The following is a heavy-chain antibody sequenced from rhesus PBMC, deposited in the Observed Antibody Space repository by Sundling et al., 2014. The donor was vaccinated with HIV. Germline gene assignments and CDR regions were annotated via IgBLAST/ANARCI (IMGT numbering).Heavy chain of an antibody. CDR3: TREGLNGVDS. CDR2: ISGSGGST. V-gene: IGHV4-173*01. CDR1: GGSISSNY. Sequence: QVQLQESGPGLVKPSETLSLTCAVSGGSISSNYWSWIRQPPGKGLEWIGRISGSGGSTDYNPSLKSRVTISTDTSKNQFSLNLRSVTAADTALYFCTREGLNGVDSWGQGVVVTVSS. J-gene: IGHJ6*01.